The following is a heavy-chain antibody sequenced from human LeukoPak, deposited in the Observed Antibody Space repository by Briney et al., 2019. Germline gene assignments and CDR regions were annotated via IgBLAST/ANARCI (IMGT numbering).Heavy chain of an antibody. CDR3: SRDRVGGWAFDI. CDR2: ISENGGRT. D-gene: IGHD3-16*01. V-gene: IGHV3-64*01. Sequence: GGSLRLSCAASGFTLSSYWMHWVRQAPGKGLESVSAISENGGRTYYANSVKGRFTNSRDNYKNTLYLQMDSLRAEDMAVYYCSRDRVGGWAFDIWGQGTMVTVSS. CDR1: GFTLSSYW. J-gene: IGHJ3*02.